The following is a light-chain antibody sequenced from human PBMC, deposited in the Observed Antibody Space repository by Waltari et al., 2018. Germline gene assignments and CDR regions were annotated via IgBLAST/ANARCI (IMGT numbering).Light chain of an antibody. CDR2: EVN. CDR1: SSDVGGYNF. CDR3: SSYTRHETGI. J-gene: IGLJ2*01. Sequence: QSALTQPASVSGSPGQSITISCTGTSSDVGGYNFVSWYQQHPGKVPRLIIYEVNNRPSGVSNGFAGSKAGNTASLAISGVQAEDEADYYCSSYTRHETGIFGGGTKLTVL. V-gene: IGLV2-14*01.